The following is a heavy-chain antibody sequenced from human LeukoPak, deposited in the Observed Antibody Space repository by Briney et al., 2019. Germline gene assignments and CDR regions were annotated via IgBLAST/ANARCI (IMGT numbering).Heavy chain of an antibody. Sequence: GESLKISCMGSGYSFSNYWIGWVRQMPGKGLEWTGIIYPGDSDTRYSPSSQGQFTISVDKSTKTAHLEWSSLKASDSGMYYCARSDVGYSYGVFDYWGQGAQVTVS. D-gene: IGHD5-18*01. CDR3: ARSDVGYSYGVFDY. CDR2: IYPGDSDT. CDR1: GYSFSNYW. J-gene: IGHJ4*02. V-gene: IGHV5-51*01.